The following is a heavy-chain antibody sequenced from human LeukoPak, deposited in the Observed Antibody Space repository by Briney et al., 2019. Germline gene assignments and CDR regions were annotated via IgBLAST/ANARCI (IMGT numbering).Heavy chain of an antibody. CDR2: IGSSSSYI. J-gene: IGHJ4*02. D-gene: IGHD2-2*01. CDR1: GFTFSGYS. V-gene: IGHV3-21*01. CDR3: VRVSTTSSESDY. Sequence: PGGSLRLSCAASGFTFSGYSMNWVRQAPGKGLEWVSSIGSSSSYIFYADSLKGRFTISRDNAKNSLYLQMNSLRAEDTAVYYCVRVSTTSSESDYWGQGTLVTVSS.